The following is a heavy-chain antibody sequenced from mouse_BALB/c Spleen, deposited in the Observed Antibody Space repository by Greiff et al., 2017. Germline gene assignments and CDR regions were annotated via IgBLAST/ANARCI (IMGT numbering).Heavy chain of an antibody. J-gene: IGHJ3*01. CDR3: ARDYGSSYRFAY. CDR2: ISTYYGDA. Sequence: VQLQESGAELVRPGVSVKISCKGSGYTFTDYAMHWVKQSHAKSLEWIGVISTYYGDASYNQKFKGKATMTVDKSSSTAYMELARLTSEDSAIYYCARDYGSSYRFAYWGQGTLVTVSA. D-gene: IGHD1-1*01. V-gene: IGHV1S137*01. CDR1: GYTFTDYA.